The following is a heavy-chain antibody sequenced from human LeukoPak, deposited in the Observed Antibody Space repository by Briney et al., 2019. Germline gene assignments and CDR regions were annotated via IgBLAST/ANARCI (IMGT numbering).Heavy chain of an antibody. CDR3: ARDPAEAGTKDFDS. J-gene: IGHJ4*02. CDR2: ISSSSTYL. CDR1: GFSFSIYS. D-gene: IGHD6-19*01. V-gene: IGHV3-21*01. Sequence: PGGSLRLSCAASGFSFSIYSMNWVRQAPGKGLEWVSSISSSSTYLYYAVPVKGRFTISRDNAKNSLFLQMHSLRAEDTAVYYCARDPAEAGTKDFDSWGQGTLVTVSS.